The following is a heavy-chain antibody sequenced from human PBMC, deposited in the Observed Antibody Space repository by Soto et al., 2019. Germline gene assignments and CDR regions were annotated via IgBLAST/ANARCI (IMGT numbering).Heavy chain of an antibody. CDR1: GFTFSDYY. Sequence: QVQLVDSGGGLVKPGGSLRLSCAASGFTFSDYYMSWIRQAPGKGLEWVSYISSRSSLTNYADSVRGRFTISRDNAKNSMYLQMDSLRAEDTALYYCVRQVSGELTAFDYWGQGTLVTVSS. V-gene: IGHV3-11*06. CDR3: VRQVSGELTAFDY. J-gene: IGHJ4*02. D-gene: IGHD1-26*01. CDR2: ISSRSSLT.